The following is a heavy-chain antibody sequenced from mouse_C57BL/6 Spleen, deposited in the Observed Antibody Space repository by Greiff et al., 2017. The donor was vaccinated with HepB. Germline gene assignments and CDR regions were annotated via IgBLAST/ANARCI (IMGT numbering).Heavy chain of an antibody. V-gene: IGHV1-80*01. CDR2: IYPGDGDT. D-gene: IGHD4-1*01. CDR1: GYAFSSYW. J-gene: IGHJ3*01. CDR3: ARSLTGPWFAY. Sequence: QVQLQQSGTELVKPGASVKISCKASGYAFSSYWMNWVKQRPGKGLEWIGQIYPGDGDTNYNGKFKGKATLTADKSSSTAYMQLSSLTSEDSAVYFCARSLTGPWFAYWGQGTLVTVSA.